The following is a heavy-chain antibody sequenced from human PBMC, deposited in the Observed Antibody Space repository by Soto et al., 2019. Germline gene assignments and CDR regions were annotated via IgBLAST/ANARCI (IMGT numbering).Heavy chain of an antibody. CDR3: ARDVSVNYYDSTYYYYAMDV. D-gene: IGHD3-22*01. CDR1: GGTFSGDA. J-gene: IGHJ6*02. Sequence: SVKVSCKASGGTFSGDAISWSRQAPGQGLEWMGQIVPFFKGTKYAQKFQGRVTITADDSTSTAFLDLSSLRSEDTAVYFCARDVSVNYYDSTYYYYAMDVWAKGPRSPSP. V-gene: IGHV1-69*13. CDR2: IVPFFKGT.